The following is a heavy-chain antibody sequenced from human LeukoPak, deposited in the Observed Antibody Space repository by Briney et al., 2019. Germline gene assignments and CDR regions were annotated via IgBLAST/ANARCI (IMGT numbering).Heavy chain of an antibody. D-gene: IGHD3-10*01. CDR2: INPNSGGT. V-gene: IGHV1-2*02. CDR3: ARAYGSGSSYHPDY. CDR1: GYTCTAYY. Sequence: GASVKVSCKASGYTCTAYYMHWVRKAPGQGLEWMGWINPNSGGTNSSQKFQDRVTLTRDTSISTDYMELGSLRSDDTAIYYCARAYGSGSSYHPDYWGQGTLVTVSS. J-gene: IGHJ4*02.